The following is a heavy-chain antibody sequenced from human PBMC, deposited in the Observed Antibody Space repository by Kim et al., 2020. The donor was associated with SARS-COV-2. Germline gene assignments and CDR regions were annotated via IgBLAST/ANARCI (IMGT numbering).Heavy chain of an antibody. Sequence: SETLSLTCTVSGGSISSSSYYWGWIRQPPGKGLEWIGSIYYSGSTYYNPSLKSRVTISVDTSKNQFSLKLSSVTAADTAVYYCARQTYEDIVVVVAASFDYWGQGTLVTVSS. CDR1: GGSISSSSYY. V-gene: IGHV4-39*01. CDR2: IYYSGST. CDR3: ARQTYEDIVVVVAASFDY. J-gene: IGHJ4*02. D-gene: IGHD2-15*01.